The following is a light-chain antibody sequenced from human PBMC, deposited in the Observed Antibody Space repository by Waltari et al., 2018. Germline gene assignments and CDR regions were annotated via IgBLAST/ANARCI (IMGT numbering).Light chain of an antibody. CDR3: QQRFTWPSIT. V-gene: IGKV3-11*01. CDR1: QSVNSY. Sequence: EIVLTQSPATLSLSPGDSATLSCRTSQSVNSYLAWYQHKPGQAPRPPIYDASNRATGIPARFSGSGSGTDFTLTISSLEPDDFALYYCQQRFTWPSITFGQGTRLEIK. CDR2: DAS. J-gene: IGKJ5*01.